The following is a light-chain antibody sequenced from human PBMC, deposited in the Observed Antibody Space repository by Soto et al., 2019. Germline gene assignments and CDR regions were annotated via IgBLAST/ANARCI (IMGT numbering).Light chain of an antibody. CDR1: QSLDNL. V-gene: IGKV3-11*01. CDR2: DAS. CDR3: LQRTNWPLT. Sequence: EIVLTQSPATLSLSPGERATLSCWASQSLDNLLAWYQQKPGQAPRLLIYDASNRATGIPARFSGSGSGADFTLTISSLEPEDFAVYYCLQRTNWPLTFGGGTKVELK. J-gene: IGKJ4*01.